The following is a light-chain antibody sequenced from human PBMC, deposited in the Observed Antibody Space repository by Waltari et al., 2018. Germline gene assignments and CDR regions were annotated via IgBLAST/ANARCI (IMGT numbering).Light chain of an antibody. Sequence: QSVLTQPPSVSGAPGQRVSIPCTGSGSNLGAGYDVPWYQHHPGKAPKLLIYGTSTRPPGVPDRFFGSQSGTSASLAITALQAEDEAEYYCQSYDTSLSVVFGGGTKLTVL. CDR1: GSNLGAGYD. J-gene: IGLJ2*01. CDR3: QSYDTSLSVV. V-gene: IGLV1-40*01. CDR2: GTS.